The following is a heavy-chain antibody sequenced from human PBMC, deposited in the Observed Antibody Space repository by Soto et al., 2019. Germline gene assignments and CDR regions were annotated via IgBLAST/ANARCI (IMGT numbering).Heavy chain of an antibody. CDR2: IAYDGSDE. Sequence: PGGSLRLSCAASGFAFRTYGMHWVRQAPGKGLEWVALIAYDGSDEYYADSVNGRFTISRDNSRDTLYLQMNSLRAEDTAVYYCARDGVGYCSGGSCYWPDYWAQGTLVPVSS. CDR3: ARDGVGYCSGGSCYWPDY. D-gene: IGHD2-15*01. J-gene: IGHJ4*02. V-gene: IGHV3-30*03. CDR1: GFAFRTYG.